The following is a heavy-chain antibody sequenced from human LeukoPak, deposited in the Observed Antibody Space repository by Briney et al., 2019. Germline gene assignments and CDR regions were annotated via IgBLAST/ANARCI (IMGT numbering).Heavy chain of an antibody. CDR1: GFTFSSYS. D-gene: IGHD4-17*01. V-gene: IGHV3-21*01. Sequence: GGSLRLSCAASGFTFSSYSMNRVRQAPGKGLEWVSSISSSSSYIYYADSVKGRFTISRDNAKNSLYLQMNSLRAEDTAVYYCARDCWARLRAPLDPWGQGTLVTVSS. CDR3: ARDCWARLRAPLDP. J-gene: IGHJ5*02. CDR2: ISSSSSYI.